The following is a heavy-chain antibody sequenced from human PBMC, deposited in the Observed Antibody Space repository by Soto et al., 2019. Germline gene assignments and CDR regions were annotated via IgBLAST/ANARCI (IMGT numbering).Heavy chain of an antibody. Sequence: PSETLSLTCTVSGGSISSGGYYWSWIRQHPGKGLEWIGYIYYSGSTYYNPSLKSRVTISVDTSKNQFSLKLSSVTAADTAVYYCARDQRWPFPADWGQGTLVTVSS. CDR2: IYYSGST. CDR3: ARDQRWPFPAD. D-gene: IGHD1-1*01. CDR1: GGSISSGGYY. V-gene: IGHV4-31*03. J-gene: IGHJ4*02.